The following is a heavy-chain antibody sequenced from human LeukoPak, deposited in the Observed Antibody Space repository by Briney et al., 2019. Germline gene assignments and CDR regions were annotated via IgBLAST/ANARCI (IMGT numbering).Heavy chain of an antibody. Sequence: GGSLRLSCAASGFTFSSYSMNWVRQAPGKGLEWVSSISSSSSCIYYADTVKGRYTISRDNAKNSLYLQMNSLRAEDTAVYYCARDRGYSSSWFTGSSGWYEGYYFDYWGQGTLVTVSS. J-gene: IGHJ4*02. CDR2: ISSSSSCI. CDR1: GFTFSSYS. V-gene: IGHV3-21*01. CDR3: ARDRGYSSSWFTGSSGWYEGYYFDY. D-gene: IGHD6-13*01.